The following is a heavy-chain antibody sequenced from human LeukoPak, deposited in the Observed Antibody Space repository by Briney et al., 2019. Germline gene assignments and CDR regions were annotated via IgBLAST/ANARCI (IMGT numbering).Heavy chain of an antibody. V-gene: IGHV4-39*01. CDR1: GGSISSSSYY. CDR2: IYYSGST. D-gene: IGHD3-16*01. CDR3: ARLEGGYWYFDL. Sequence: PSETLSLTCTVSGGSISSSSYYWGWIRQPPGKGLEWIGSIYYSGSTYYSPSLKSRVTISVDTSKNQFSLKLSSVTAADTAVYYCARLEGGYWYFDLWGRGTLVTVSS. J-gene: IGHJ2*01.